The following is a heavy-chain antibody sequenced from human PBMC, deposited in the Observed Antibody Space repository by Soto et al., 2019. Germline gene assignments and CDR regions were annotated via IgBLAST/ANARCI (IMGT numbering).Heavy chain of an antibody. V-gene: IGHV3-74*01. D-gene: IGHD5-18*01. CDR3: ARGIQYRYGMDV. J-gene: IGHJ6*02. CDR1: GFTFNNYW. CDR2: INGDGSST. Sequence: EVQLVESGGGLVQPGGSLRLSCASAGFTFNNYWMHWVRQAPGRGLVWVSRINGDGSSTFYADSVKGRFTISRYNAKNTVYLQMNSLRVEDTALYYCARGIQYRYGMDVWGQGTTVTVSS.